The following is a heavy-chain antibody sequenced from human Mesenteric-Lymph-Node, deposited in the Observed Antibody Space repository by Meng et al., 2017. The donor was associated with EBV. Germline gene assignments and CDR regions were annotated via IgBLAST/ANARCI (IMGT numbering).Heavy chain of an antibody. D-gene: IGHD2-15*01. J-gene: IGHJ5*02. V-gene: IGHV4-30-4*01. CDR3: ARLIADSWFDP. CDR2: IYDAGTT. CDR1: CGSISTCVYY. Sequence: QELVQDSGQVLVTPSQALVPTYAFSCGSISTCVYYWTSIRQPPGEGLVWIAYIYDAGTTYYNPSLKSRVTISVYTSKNQFSLKLISFTAADTSVYYCARLIADSWFDPWGQGALVTVSS.